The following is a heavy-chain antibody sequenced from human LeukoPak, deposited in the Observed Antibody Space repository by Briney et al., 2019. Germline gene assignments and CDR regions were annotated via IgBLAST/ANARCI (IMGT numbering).Heavy chain of an antibody. D-gene: IGHD2-8*02. CDR2: IKKDGSEK. Sequence: GGSLRLSCAASGFTYTNFGMSWVRQAPGKGLECVANIKKDGSEKYYINSVKGRFTISRDNAKNSLYLQMDSLRAEDTALYYCVKDAGTAWGQGTLVTVSS. V-gene: IGHV3-7*01. J-gene: IGHJ5*02. CDR1: GFTYTNFG. CDR3: VKDAGTA.